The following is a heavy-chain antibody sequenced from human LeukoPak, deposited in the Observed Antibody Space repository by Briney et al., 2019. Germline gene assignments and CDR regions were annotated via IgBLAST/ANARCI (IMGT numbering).Heavy chain of an antibody. J-gene: IGHJ4*02. Sequence: SETLSLTCTVSGGSISSYYWSWIRQPPGKGLEWIGYICYSGSTNYNPSLKSRVTISVDTSKNQFSLKLSSVTAADTAVYYCARSGYSGYYGYWGQGTLVTVSS. V-gene: IGHV4-59*01. D-gene: IGHD5-12*01. CDR3: ARSGYSGYYGY. CDR1: GGSISSYY. CDR2: ICYSGST.